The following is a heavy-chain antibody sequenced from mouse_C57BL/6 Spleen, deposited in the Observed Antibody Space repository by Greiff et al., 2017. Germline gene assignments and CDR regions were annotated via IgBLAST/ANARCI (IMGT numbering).Heavy chain of an antibody. J-gene: IGHJ4*01. CDR2: INYDGSST. CDR3: ARGYGSRGYYAMDY. D-gene: IGHD1-1*01. Sequence: MLVESEGGLVQPGSSMKLSCTASGFTFSDYYMAWVRQVPEKGLEWVANINYDGSSTYYLDSLKSRFIISRDNAKNILYLQMSSLKSEDTATYDCARGYGSRGYYAMDYWGQGTSVTVSS. V-gene: IGHV5-16*01. CDR1: GFTFSDYY.